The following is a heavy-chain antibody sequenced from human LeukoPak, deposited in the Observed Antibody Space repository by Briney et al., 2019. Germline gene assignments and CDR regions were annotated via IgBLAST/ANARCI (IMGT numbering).Heavy chain of an antibody. CDR2: FDPEDGET. J-gene: IGHJ4*02. V-gene: IGHV1-24*01. CDR1: GYTLTELS. Sequence: ASVKVSCKVSGYTLTELSMHWVRQAPGKGLEWMGGFDPEDGETIYAQKFQGRVTMTEDTSTDTAYMGLSSLRSEDTAVYYCATRGALRYFDWLLSGYFDYWGQGTLVTVSS. D-gene: IGHD3-9*01. CDR3: ATRGALRYFDWLLSGYFDY.